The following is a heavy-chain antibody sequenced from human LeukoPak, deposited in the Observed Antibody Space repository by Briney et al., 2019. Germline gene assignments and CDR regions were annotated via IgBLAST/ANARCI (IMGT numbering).Heavy chain of an antibody. J-gene: IGHJ4*02. CDR1: GYTFTGYY. V-gene: IGHV1-2*02. Sequence: GASVTVSCKASGYTFTGYYIHWVQQAPGQGLEWMGWINPNSGGTNYAQKFQGRVTMTRDTSISTAYMELSRLRSDDTAVYYCARGPSYQCDYWGQGTLVTVSS. CDR2: INPNSGGT. CDR3: ARGPSYQCDY. D-gene: IGHD5-18*01.